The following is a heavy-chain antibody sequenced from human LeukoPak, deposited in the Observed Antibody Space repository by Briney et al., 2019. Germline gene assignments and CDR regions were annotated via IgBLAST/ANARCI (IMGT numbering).Heavy chain of an antibody. CDR2: ISAHNGNT. Sequence: ASVKVSFKASGYTFTTHGIAWVRQAPGQGLEWMGWISAHNGNTNYAQSLQGRVTMTTDTSTNTAYMELRSLRSDDTAVYYCARDGYFDLWGRGTLVTVSS. CDR1: GYTFTTHG. J-gene: IGHJ2*01. V-gene: IGHV1-18*01. CDR3: ARDGYFDL.